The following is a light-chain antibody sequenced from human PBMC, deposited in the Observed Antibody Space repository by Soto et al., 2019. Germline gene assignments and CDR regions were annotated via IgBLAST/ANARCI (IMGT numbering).Light chain of an antibody. V-gene: IGKV1-5*03. CDR3: QQYNTLRYT. Sequence: DIQMTLSPSTLSASVGDRVTITCRASQSISSWLAWYQQKPGKAPKLLIYKASSLESGVPSRFSGSGSGTEFTLTISSLQPDDFATYYCQQYNTLRYTFGQGTKVDIK. J-gene: IGKJ2*01. CDR1: QSISSW. CDR2: KAS.